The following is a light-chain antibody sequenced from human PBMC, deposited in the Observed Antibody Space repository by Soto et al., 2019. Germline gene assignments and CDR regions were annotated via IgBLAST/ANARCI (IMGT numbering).Light chain of an antibody. CDR2: DVG. J-gene: IGLJ1*01. Sequence: QSVLTQPASVSGSPGQSITISCTGTSSDVGGYDYVSWYQQHPGKAPKLIIYDVGNRPSGVSNRFSGSKSGNTASLTISGLQAEDEADYYCSSYTSSSTYVFGTGTQLTVL. CDR1: SSDVGGYDY. V-gene: IGLV2-14*03. CDR3: SSYTSSSTYV.